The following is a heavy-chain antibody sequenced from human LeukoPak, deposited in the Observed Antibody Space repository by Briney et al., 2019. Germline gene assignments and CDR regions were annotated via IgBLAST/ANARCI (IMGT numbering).Heavy chain of an antibody. CDR1: GYSFTSYW. J-gene: IGHJ4*02. V-gene: IGHV5-51*01. Sequence: GGSLRLSCKGSGYSFTSYWIGWVRPMPGKGLEWMGIIYPGDSDTRYSPSFQGQVTISAVKSISTAYLQWSSLKASDTAMYYCARYYSKDQGNLLIDYWGQGTLVTVSS. CDR2: IYPGDSDT. D-gene: IGHD4-11*01. CDR3: ARYYSKDQGNLLIDY.